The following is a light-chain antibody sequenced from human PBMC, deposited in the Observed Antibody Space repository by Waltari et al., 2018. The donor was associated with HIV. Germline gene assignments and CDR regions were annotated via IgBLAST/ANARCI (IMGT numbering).Light chain of an antibody. CDR3: QKYNRAPDT. Sequence: DIQLTQSPSSLSASVGDRVTITCRASQDINNYLAWYQQRPGRVPKLLIYAASTLQSGVPSRCSGSASGTDITLTSSSLQPEDAATYFCQKYNRAPDTYGGGTKVEI. CDR2: AAS. J-gene: IGKJ4*01. CDR1: QDINNY. V-gene: IGKV1-27*01.